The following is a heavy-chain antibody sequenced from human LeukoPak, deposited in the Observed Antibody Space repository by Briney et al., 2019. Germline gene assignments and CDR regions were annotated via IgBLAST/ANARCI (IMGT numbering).Heavy chain of an antibody. CDR3: ARDGSPRFDP. Sequence: SVKVSCKASGGTFSSYAISWVRQAPGQGLEWMGRIIPILGIANYAQKFQGRATITADKSTSTAYMELSSLRSEDTAVYYCARDGSPRFDPWGQGTLATVSS. D-gene: IGHD1-26*01. V-gene: IGHV1-69*04. CDR2: IIPILGIA. CDR1: GGTFSSYA. J-gene: IGHJ5*02.